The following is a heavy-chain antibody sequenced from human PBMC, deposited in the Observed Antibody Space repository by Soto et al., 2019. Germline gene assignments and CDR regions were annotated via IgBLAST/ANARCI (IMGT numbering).Heavy chain of an antibody. Sequence: QVQLQESGPGLVKPSETLSLTCTVSGGSISSYYWGWIRQSPGKGLEWIGYIHYSGSTNYNPSLRSRVTISVDTPKNQFSLKVNSMTAADTAIYYCARGGVAARKGRWFDPWGQGTLVTVSP. V-gene: IGHV4-59*01. D-gene: IGHD6-25*01. CDR2: IHYSGST. J-gene: IGHJ5*02. CDR3: ARGGVAARKGRWFDP. CDR1: GGSISSYY.